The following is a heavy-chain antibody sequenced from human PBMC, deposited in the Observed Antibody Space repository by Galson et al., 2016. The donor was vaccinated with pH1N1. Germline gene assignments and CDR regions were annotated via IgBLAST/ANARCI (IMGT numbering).Heavy chain of an antibody. Sequence: QSGAEVKKPGESLKISCKASGYSFTSQWIAWVRQVPGKGLEWVGVVNPGGSTIRYSPPFQGQVTISSDKSINTAYLQWINLKASDTATYYCARQYDFGDYRGDAFDIWGQGTMVIVSS. CDR2: VNPGGSTI. V-gene: IGHV5-51*03. CDR1: GYSFTSQW. J-gene: IGHJ3*02. D-gene: IGHD4-17*01. CDR3: ARQYDFGDYRGDAFDI.